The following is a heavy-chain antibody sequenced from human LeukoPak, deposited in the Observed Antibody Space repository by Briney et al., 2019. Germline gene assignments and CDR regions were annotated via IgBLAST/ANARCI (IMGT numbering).Heavy chain of an antibody. D-gene: IGHD2-2*02. V-gene: IGHV4-34*01. CDR2: INNSGST. Sequence: PSETLSLTCAVYGGSFRDYYWSWIRQPPPKGLEWVGEINNSGSTNYNPPLTRRDAISVDTSKNQFSRKLSSVPAADTAVYYCARIGCSSTSCYTGVLWFDPWGQGTLVTVSS. CDR3: ARIGCSSTSCYTGVLWFDP. CDR1: GGSFRDYY. J-gene: IGHJ5*02.